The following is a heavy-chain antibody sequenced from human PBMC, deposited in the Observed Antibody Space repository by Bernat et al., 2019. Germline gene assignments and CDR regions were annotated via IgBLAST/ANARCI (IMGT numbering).Heavy chain of an antibody. V-gene: IGHV5-51*07. Sequence: EVQLVQSGAEVKKPGESLKISCKGSGYSFTSYWLAWVHQMPGKGLEWMGIIYPGVSDTKYSPPFQGQVTISADKSITTAYLQWSSLKASDTAMYYCARLSDYDTRGSDFDYWGQGTLVTVSS. D-gene: IGHD3-22*01. CDR1: GYSFTSYW. J-gene: IGHJ4*02. CDR2: IYPGVSDT. CDR3: ARLSDYDTRGSDFDY.